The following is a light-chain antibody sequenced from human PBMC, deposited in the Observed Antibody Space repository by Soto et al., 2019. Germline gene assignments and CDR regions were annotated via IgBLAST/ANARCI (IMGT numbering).Light chain of an antibody. J-gene: IGKJ1*01. CDR1: QSVGTY. Sequence: EIVLTQSPGTLSLSPGERATLSCRASQSVGTYLAWYQQKPGQGPRLLIYGASSRATGTPDRFSGSGSGTDFTRTINRLEPEDFALYYCQQYGSSPQTCGQGT. CDR3: QQYGSSPQT. V-gene: IGKV3-20*01. CDR2: GAS.